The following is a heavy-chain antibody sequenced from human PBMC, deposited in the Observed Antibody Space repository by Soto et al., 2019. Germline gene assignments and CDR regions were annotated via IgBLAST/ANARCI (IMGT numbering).Heavy chain of an antibody. CDR2: INHSVST. Sequence: ETLSLTCAVYGGSFSGYYWSWIRQPPGKGLEWIGEINHSVSTNYNPSLKSRVTISVDTSKNQFSLKLSSVTAADTAVYYCERAPSVNFDYWGQGTLVTVSS. J-gene: IGHJ4*02. D-gene: IGHD4-4*01. CDR1: GGSFSGYY. V-gene: IGHV4-34*01. CDR3: ERAPSVNFDY.